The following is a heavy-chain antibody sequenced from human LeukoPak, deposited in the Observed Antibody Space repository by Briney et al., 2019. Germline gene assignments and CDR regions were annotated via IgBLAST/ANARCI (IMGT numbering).Heavy chain of an antibody. V-gene: IGHV1-8*03. CDR3: ARVHRRCSSTSCYRAAWFDP. Sequence: ASVKVSCKASGYTFTGYYVHWVRQAPGQGLEWMGWMNPNSGNTGYAQKFQGRVTITRNTSISTAYMELNSLRPEDTAVYYCARVHRRCSSTSCYRAAWFDPWGQGTLVTVSS. J-gene: IGHJ5*02. CDR2: MNPNSGNT. CDR1: GYTFTGYY. D-gene: IGHD2-2*02.